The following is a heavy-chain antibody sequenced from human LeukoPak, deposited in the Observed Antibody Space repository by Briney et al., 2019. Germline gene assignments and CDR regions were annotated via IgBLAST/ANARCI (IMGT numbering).Heavy chain of an antibody. V-gene: IGHV3-48*02. CDR2: ISSSSSTI. CDR3: ARGLIVVVPAAPPYFDY. CDR1: GFTFSSYS. Sequence: GRSLRLSCAASGFTFSSYSMNWVRQAPGKGLEWVSYISSSSSTIYYADSVKGRFTISRDNAKNSLYLQMNSLRDEDTAVYYCARGLIVVVPAAPPYFDYWGQGTLVTVSS. J-gene: IGHJ4*02. D-gene: IGHD2-2*01.